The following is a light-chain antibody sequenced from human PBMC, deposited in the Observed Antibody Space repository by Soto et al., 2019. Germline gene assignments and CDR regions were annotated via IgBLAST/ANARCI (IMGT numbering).Light chain of an antibody. V-gene: IGLV1-44*01. J-gene: IGLJ1*01. CDR3: AAWDDSLNAL. CDR1: RSNVGTNL. CDR2: AHI. Sequence: QSVLTQPPSASGTPGQRVTISCSGRRSNVGTNLVNWYQQLPGTAPKLLIYAHIQRPSGVPDRFSGSTSGTSASLAISGLQSEDEADYYCAAWDDSLNALFGTGTKLTVL.